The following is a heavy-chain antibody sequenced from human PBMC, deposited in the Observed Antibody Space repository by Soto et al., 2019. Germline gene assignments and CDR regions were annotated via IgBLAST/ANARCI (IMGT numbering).Heavy chain of an antibody. CDR1: GGTLSDHG. V-gene: IGHV1-69*06. J-gene: IGHJ3*02. CDR3: ARGVYGSGNYYTGPSAFDI. D-gene: IGHD3-10*01. CDR2: TIPVFNTA. Sequence: QVKLEQSGAEVKKPGSSVKVSCKASGGTLSDHGVAWLRQAPGQGLEWMGGTIPVFNTAKYAQKFQGRVTVTADKFTNIAYMELSSLSSEDNAFYFCARGVYGSGNYYTGPSAFDIWGQGTMVIVSS.